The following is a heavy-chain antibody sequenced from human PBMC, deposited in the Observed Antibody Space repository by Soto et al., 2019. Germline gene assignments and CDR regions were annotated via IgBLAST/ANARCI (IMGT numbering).Heavy chain of an antibody. Sequence: ASVKVSCKASGYTFTSYGISWVRQAPGQGLEWMGWISAYNGNTNYAQKLQGRVTMTTDTSTSTAYMELRSLRSDDTAVYYCAGGETAAMLGAFDIWGQGTMVTVSS. CDR1: GYTFTSYG. J-gene: IGHJ3*02. D-gene: IGHD2-2*01. CDR2: ISAYNGNT. CDR3: AGGETAAMLGAFDI. V-gene: IGHV1-18*01.